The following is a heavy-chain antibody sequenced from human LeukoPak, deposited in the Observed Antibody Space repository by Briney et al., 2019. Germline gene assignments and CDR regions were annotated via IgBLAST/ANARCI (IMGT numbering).Heavy chain of an antibody. V-gene: IGHV1-2*02. CDR3: ARDLYCSGGSCYGFDP. J-gene: IGHJ5*02. Sequence: ASVKVSCKASGYTFTGYYMHWVRQAPGQGLEWMGWINPKSGGTNYAQKFQGRVTMTRDTSISTAYMELSRLRSDDTAVYYCARDLYCSGGSCYGFDPWGQGTLVTVSS. CDR2: INPKSGGT. CDR1: GYTFTGYY. D-gene: IGHD2-15*01.